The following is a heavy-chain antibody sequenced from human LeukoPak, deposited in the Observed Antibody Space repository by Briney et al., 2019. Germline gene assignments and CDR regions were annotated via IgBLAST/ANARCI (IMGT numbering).Heavy chain of an antibody. CDR3: AGRAMVRETRRAFDP. Sequence: SETLSLTCAVYGGSFSGYYWSWIRQPPGKGLEWIGEINHSGSTNYNPSLKSRVTISVDTSKNQFTLKLSSVTAADTAVYYCAGRAMVRETRRAFDPWGQGTLVTVSS. CDR1: GGSFSGYY. D-gene: IGHD3-10*01. CDR2: INHSGST. V-gene: IGHV4-34*01. J-gene: IGHJ5*02.